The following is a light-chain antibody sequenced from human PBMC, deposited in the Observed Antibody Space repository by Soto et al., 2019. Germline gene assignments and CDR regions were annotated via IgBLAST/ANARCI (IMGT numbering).Light chain of an antibody. CDR1: TSDVDAYNY. J-gene: IGLJ2*01. Sequence: QSALTQPPSASGSPGQSVTISCTGTTSDVDAYNYVSWYQQHPGKAPKLMIYEVSKRPSGVPDRFSGSKSGNRASLTVSGLQAEDEADYYCSSYAGSNNFVVFGGGTQLTVL. CDR2: EVS. V-gene: IGLV2-8*01. CDR3: SSYAGSNNFVV.